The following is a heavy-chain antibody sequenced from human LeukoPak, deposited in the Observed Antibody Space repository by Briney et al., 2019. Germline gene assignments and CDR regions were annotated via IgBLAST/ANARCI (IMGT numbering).Heavy chain of an antibody. Sequence: GESLKISCKGSGYSFTSYWIGWVRQMPGKGLEWMVIIYPGDSDTRYSPSFQGQVTISADKSISTAYLQWSSLKASDTAMYYCARGRRAAAGKQYFDYWGQGTLVTVSS. V-gene: IGHV5-51*01. CDR3: ARGRRAAAGKQYFDY. J-gene: IGHJ4*02. CDR2: IYPGDSDT. D-gene: IGHD6-13*01. CDR1: GYSFTSYW.